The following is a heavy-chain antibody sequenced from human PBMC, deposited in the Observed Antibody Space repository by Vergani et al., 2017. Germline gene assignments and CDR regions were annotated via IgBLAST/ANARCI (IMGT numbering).Heavy chain of an antibody. J-gene: IGHJ6*02. D-gene: IGHD6-13*01. CDR1: GGTFSSYA. CDR3: ARELSSSWYSTSFYYYGMDV. CDR2: IIPSGGST. V-gene: IGHV1-69*04. Sequence: VQLVQSGAEVKKPGSSVKVSCKASGGTFSSYAISWVRQAPGQGLEWMGRIIPSGGSTSYAQKFQGRVTMTRDTSTSTVYMELSSLRSEDTAVYYCARELSSSWYSTSFYYYGMDVWGQGTTVTVSS.